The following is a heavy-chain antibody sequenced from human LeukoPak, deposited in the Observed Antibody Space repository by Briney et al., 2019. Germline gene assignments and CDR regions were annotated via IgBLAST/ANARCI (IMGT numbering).Heavy chain of an antibody. CDR1: GDSVSNVY. V-gene: IGHV4-59*02. D-gene: IGHD3-3*01. CDR2: IYYSGST. CDR3: ARGPYDFWSGYHWFDP. Sequence: SETLSLTCTVSGDSVSNVYWSWIRQPPGKGLEWIGYIYYSGSTNYNPSLKSRVTISVDRSKNQFSLKLSSVTAADTAVYYCARGPYDFWSGYHWFDPWGQGTLVTVSS. J-gene: IGHJ5*02.